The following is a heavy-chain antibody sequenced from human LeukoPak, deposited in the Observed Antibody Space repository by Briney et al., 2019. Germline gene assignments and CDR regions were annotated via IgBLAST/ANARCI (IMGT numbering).Heavy chain of an antibody. CDR3: ARLYGSGSYPNWFDP. D-gene: IGHD3-10*01. V-gene: IGHV1-18*01. J-gene: IGHJ5*02. CDR1: GYTFTSYG. CDR2: ISAYNGNT. Sequence: ASVTVSCKASGYTFTSYGISWVRQAPGQGLEWMGWISAYNGNTNYAQKLQGRVTMTTDTSTSTAYMELRSLRSDDTAVYYCARLYGSGSYPNWFDPWGQGTLVTVSS.